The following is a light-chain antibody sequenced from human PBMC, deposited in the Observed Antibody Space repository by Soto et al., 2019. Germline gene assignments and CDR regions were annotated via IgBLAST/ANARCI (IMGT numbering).Light chain of an antibody. CDR3: LQYHNLWA. V-gene: IGKV1-17*01. J-gene: IGKJ1*01. CDR2: AAS. Sequence: DIQLTQSPASLSSSVGERVTITCRASQGIRNDLGWYQQKPGKAPKRLIYAASSLQSGVPSRFSGSGSGTEFTLTISSLQSEDFTVYSCLQYHNLWAFGQGTKV. CDR1: QGIRND.